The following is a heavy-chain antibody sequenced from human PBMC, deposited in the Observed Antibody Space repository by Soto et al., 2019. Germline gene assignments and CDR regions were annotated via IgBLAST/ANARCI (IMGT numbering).Heavy chain of an antibody. CDR2: ISGSGGST. V-gene: IGHV3-23*01. Sequence: PGGSLRLSCAASGFTFSSYAMSWVRQAPGKGLEWVSAISGSGGSTYYADSVKGRFTISRDNSKNTLYLQMNSLRAEDTAVYYCAKGKASGTTTVLAFDIWGQGTMVTVSS. CDR3: AKGKASGTTTVLAFDI. CDR1: GFTFSSYA. J-gene: IGHJ3*02. D-gene: IGHD1-1*01.